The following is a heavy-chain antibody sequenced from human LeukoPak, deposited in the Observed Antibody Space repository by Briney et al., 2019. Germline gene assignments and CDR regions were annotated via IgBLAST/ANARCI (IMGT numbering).Heavy chain of an antibody. CDR2: INPNSGGT. Sequence: ASVKVSCKVSGGTFSKYGISWVRQAPGQGLEWMGWINPNSGGTNYAQKFQGRVTMTRDTSISTAYMELSRLRSDDTAVYYCARGILSSIAAAGVCWFDPWGQGTLVTVSS. V-gene: IGHV1-2*02. CDR3: ARGILSSIAAAGVCWFDP. D-gene: IGHD6-13*01. CDR1: GGTFSKYG. J-gene: IGHJ5*02.